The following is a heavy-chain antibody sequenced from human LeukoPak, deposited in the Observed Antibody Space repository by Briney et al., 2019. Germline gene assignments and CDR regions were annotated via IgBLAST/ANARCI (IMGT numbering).Heavy chain of an antibody. V-gene: IGHV3-21*01. Sequence: GGSLRLSCAASGFTFSSYEMNWVRQAPGKGLEWVSSISSSSSYIYYADSVKGRFTISRDNAKNSLYLQMNSLRAEDTAVYYCARDRERTFDYWGQGTLVTVSS. J-gene: IGHJ4*02. CDR1: GFTFSSYE. CDR3: ARDRERTFDY. CDR2: ISSSSSYI. D-gene: IGHD1-1*01.